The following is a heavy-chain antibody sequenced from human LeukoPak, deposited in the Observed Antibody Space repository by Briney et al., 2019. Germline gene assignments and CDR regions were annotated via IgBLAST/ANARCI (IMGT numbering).Heavy chain of an antibody. J-gene: IGHJ4*01. CDR1: GDSIRTYY. CDR3: ASRKLGNDY. V-gene: IGHV4-59*01. D-gene: IGHD7-27*01. CDR2: IIDTGST. Sequence: SETLSLTCSVSGDSIRTYYWSWIRQPPGKGLEWIGYIIDTGSTNYKPSLKTRLTMTVDVSKNQISLKLSSVTAADTAVYYCASRKLGNDYWGQGTLVTVSS.